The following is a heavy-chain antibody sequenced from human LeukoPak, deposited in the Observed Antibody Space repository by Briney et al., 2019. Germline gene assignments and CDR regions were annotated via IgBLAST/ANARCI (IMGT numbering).Heavy chain of an antibody. V-gene: IGHV4-59*01. J-gene: IGHJ6*03. CDR3: ARGRVSSSTWYSTYYYYFYMDV. Sequence: SETLSLTCTVSDDSIAMYYWTWIRQPPGKGLEWIGYVDHTGSTKFNPSLNGRVSISRDTSKNLFSLRLRSVTAADTAVYFCARGRVSSSTWYSTYYYYFYMDVWGKGTTVTVSS. D-gene: IGHD4-11*01. CDR2: VDHTGST. CDR1: DDSIAMYY.